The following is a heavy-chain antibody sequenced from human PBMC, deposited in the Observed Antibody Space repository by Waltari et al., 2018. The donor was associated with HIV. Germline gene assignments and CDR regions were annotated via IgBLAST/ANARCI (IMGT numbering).Heavy chain of an antibody. V-gene: IGHV5-51*01. Sequence: EEKLVQSGAEVKEPGESLKISCKSLGNNFAGYWVGWVRPMPGKGLGWMGVIYPGDSAAVYSPSFQGRVIMSTDSSISTVYLQWSSLRASDTAMYYCARRKGDYRTAFDIWGQGTMVTASS. CDR3: ARRKGDYRTAFDI. D-gene: IGHD4-17*01. CDR2: IYPGDSAA. CDR1: GNNFAGYW. J-gene: IGHJ3*02.